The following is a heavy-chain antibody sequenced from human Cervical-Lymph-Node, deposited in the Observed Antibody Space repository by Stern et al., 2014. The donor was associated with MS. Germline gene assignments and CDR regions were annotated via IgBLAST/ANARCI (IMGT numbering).Heavy chain of an antibody. CDR2: ISYDGSNK. V-gene: IGHV3-30*18. Sequence: VQLVESGGGVVQPGRSLRLSCAASGFTFSSYGMHWVRQAPGKGLEWVAVISYDGSNKYYADSVKGRFTISRDNSKNTLYLQMNSLRAEDTAVYYCAKDLGRYYYDNMGYWGQGTLVTVSS. CDR1: GFTFSSYG. D-gene: IGHD3-22*01. CDR3: AKDLGRYYYDNMGY. J-gene: IGHJ4*02.